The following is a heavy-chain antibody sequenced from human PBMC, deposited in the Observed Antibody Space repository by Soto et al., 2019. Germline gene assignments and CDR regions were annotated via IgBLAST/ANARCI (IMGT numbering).Heavy chain of an antibody. V-gene: IGHV3-73*02. D-gene: IGHD1-1*01. Sequence: EVQLVESGGGLVQPGGSLKLSCAASGFTFSGSAMHWVRQASGKGLEWVGRIRSKANSYATAYDASVKGRFTISRDDSKNTAYLQMNSLKTEDTAVYYCTGELEIYYCYYGMDVWGQGTTVSVSS. CDR2: IRSKANSYAT. CDR3: TGELEIYYCYYGMDV. CDR1: GFTFSGSA. J-gene: IGHJ6*02.